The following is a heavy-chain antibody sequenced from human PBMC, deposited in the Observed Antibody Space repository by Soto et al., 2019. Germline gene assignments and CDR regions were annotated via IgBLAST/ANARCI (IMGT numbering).Heavy chain of an antibody. Sequence: GACLRLSCAASGFTFSRYAMSWVREAPWKGLEWVSTISGSGGTTYYADSVKGRFTISRDNSKNTLYLQMNSLRAEDTAVYYCAKDLLVIPKYSFDYWGQGTLVTVS. J-gene: IGHJ4*02. V-gene: IGHV3-23*01. CDR2: ISGSGGTT. CDR1: GFTFSRYA. D-gene: IGHD3-9*01. CDR3: AKDLLVIPKYSFDY.